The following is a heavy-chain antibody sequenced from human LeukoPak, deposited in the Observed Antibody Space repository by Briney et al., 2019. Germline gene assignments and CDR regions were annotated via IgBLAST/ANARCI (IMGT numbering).Heavy chain of an antibody. Sequence: GASVKVSCKLSGDTLTELSMHWVRQSPGKGLEWMGGFVPEDGETIYAQKFQGRVTMTEDTSTDTAYMVLSSLRSDDTAVYFCATLPRGHLFDSWGQGTLVTVSS. CDR2: FVPEDGET. V-gene: IGHV1-24*01. CDR3: ATLPRGHLFDS. D-gene: IGHD3-10*01. J-gene: IGHJ4*02. CDR1: GDTLTELS.